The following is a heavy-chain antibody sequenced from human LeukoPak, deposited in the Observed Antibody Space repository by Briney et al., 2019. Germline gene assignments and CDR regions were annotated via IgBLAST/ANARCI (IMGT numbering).Heavy chain of an antibody. J-gene: IGHJ4*02. Sequence: SETLSLTCAVSGGSISGSNWWSWVRQAPGKGLEWIGEIYHSGSTNYNPSLKSRVTISVDKSKNQLSLRLNSVTAADTAVYYCARDPGGVKTMVVTPPHYFDHWGQGTLVIVSS. CDR1: GGSISGSNW. CDR3: ARDPGGVKTMVVTPPHYFDH. CDR2: IYHSGST. D-gene: IGHD4-23*01. V-gene: IGHV4-4*02.